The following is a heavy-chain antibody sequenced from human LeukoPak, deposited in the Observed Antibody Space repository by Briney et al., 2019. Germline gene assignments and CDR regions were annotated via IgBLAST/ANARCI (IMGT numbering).Heavy chain of an antibody. D-gene: IGHD3-22*01. CDR1: GGTFSSYA. Sequence: SVTVSCTASGGTFSSYAISWVRQAPGQGLEWMGGIIPIFGTANYAQKFQGRVTITADESTSTAYMELSSLRSEDTAVYYCARSAEGVVITEPDYYYYGMDVWGQGTTVTVSS. J-gene: IGHJ6*02. CDR2: IIPIFGTA. CDR3: ARSAEGVVITEPDYYYYGMDV. V-gene: IGHV1-69*13.